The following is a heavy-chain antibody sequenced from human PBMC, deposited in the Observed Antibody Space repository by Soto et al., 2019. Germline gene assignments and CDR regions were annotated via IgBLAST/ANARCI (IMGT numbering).Heavy chain of an antibody. Sequence: QVQLVQSGAEVKKPGASVKVSCKASGYTFTSYDINWVRQATGQGLEWMGWMNPNSGNKGYAQKFQGRVTMTRNTSISTAYMELSSLRSEDTAVYYCARWPDGYYYYGMDVWGQGTKVTVSS. CDR1: GYTFTSYD. J-gene: IGHJ6*02. V-gene: IGHV1-8*01. CDR2: MNPNSGNK. CDR3: ARWPDGYYYYGMDV.